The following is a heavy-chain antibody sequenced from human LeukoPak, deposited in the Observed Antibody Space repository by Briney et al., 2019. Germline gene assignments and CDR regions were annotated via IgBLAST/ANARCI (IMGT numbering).Heavy chain of an antibody. Sequence: GGSLRLSCEASGFTFKDYAMHWVRQAPGKGLEWVSGISWNSGSIGYADSVKGRFTISRDNAKNSLYLHINRLRTEDTALYYGAKDMYSSGSNGEGYLQHWGQGTLVTVSS. CDR3: AKDMYSSGSNGEGYLQH. CDR2: ISWNSGSI. V-gene: IGHV3-9*01. CDR1: GFTFKDYA. J-gene: IGHJ1*01. D-gene: IGHD6-19*01.